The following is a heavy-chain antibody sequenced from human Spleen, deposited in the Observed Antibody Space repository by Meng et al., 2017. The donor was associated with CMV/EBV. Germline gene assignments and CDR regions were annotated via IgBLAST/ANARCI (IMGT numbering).Heavy chain of an antibody. Sequence: GGSLRLSCAASGFTFSSYEMNWVRQAPGKGLESVAVISFDGSNKYYGDSVKGRSTISRDNSKNTLYLQMNSLRADDTATYYCARDMGTGAVHYYFAMDVWGQGTTVTV. CDR1: GFTFSSYE. D-gene: IGHD6-13*01. CDR3: ARDMGTGAVHYYFAMDV. V-gene: IGHV3-30*04. J-gene: IGHJ6*02. CDR2: ISFDGSNK.